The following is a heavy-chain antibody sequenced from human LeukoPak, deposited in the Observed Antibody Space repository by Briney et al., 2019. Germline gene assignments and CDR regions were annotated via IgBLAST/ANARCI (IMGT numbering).Heavy chain of an antibody. J-gene: IGHJ4*02. V-gene: IGHV4-38-2*02. Sequence: SETLSLTCTVSGYSISSGYYWGWIRQPPGKGLEWIGSIYYSGSTYYNPSLKSRVTISVDTSKNQFSLKLSSVTAADTAVYYCARAGPFAYWGQGTLVTVSS. CDR1: GYSISSGYY. CDR2: IYYSGST. CDR3: ARAGPFAY.